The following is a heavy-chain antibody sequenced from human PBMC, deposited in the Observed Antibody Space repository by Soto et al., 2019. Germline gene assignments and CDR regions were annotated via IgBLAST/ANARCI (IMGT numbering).Heavy chain of an antibody. V-gene: IGHV4-31*03. J-gene: IGHJ5*02. CDR3: ARVGISIAVAGTHWFDP. CDR2: IYYSGST. D-gene: IGHD6-19*01. CDR1: GGSISSGGYY. Sequence: PSETLSLTCTVSGGSISSGGYYWSWIRQHPGKGLEWIGYIYYSGSTYYNPSLKSRVTISVDTSKNQFSLKLSSVTAADTAVYYCARVGISIAVAGTHWFDPWGQGTLVTVSS.